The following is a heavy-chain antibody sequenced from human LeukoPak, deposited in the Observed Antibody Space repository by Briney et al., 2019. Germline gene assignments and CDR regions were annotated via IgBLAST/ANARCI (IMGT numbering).Heavy chain of an antibody. CDR3: ARHSYGSFIWFDP. CDR1: GGSIRSRDYY. J-gene: IGHJ5*02. CDR2: IYYSGST. V-gene: IGHV4-39*01. D-gene: IGHD3-10*01. Sequence: PSETLSLTCTVSGGSIRSRDYYWGWIRQPPGKGLEWIGSIYYSGSTDYNPSLKSRVSISVDTSKNQFSLKLSSVTAADTAVYYCARHSYGSFIWFDPWGQGTLVTVSS.